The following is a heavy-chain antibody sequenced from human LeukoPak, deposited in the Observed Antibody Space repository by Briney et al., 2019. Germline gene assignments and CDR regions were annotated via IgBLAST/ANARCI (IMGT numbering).Heavy chain of an antibody. CDR2: INPNSGGT. V-gene: IGHV1-2*02. J-gene: IGHJ3*02. CDR1: GYTFTGYY. CDR3: ARDIIAAAGYDAFDI. Sequence: ASVKVSCKASGYTFTGYYMHWVRQAPGQGLEWMGWINPNSGGTNYAQKLQGRVTMTTDTSTSTAYMELRSLRSDDTAVYYCARDIIAAAGYDAFDIWGQGTMVTVSS. D-gene: IGHD6-13*01.